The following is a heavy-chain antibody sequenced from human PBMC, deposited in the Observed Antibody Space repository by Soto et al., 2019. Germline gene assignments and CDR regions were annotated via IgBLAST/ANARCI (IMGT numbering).Heavy chain of an antibody. J-gene: IGHJ4*02. V-gene: IGHV3-66*01. CDR3: ARAALWFGGYYFDY. CDR1: GFTVSSNY. D-gene: IGHD3-10*01. CDR2: IYSGGST. Sequence: GGSLRLSCAASGFTVSSNYMSWVRQAPGKGLEWVSVIYSGGSTYYADSVKGRFTTPRDNSKNMLYLQMNSLRAEDTAVYYCARAALWFGGYYFDYWGQGTLVTVS.